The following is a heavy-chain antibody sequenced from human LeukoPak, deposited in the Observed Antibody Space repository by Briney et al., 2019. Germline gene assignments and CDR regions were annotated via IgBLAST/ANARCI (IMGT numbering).Heavy chain of an antibody. J-gene: IGHJ5*02. CDR3: ARGRYSSGWYSRLGNWFDP. CDR2: MNPNSGNT. D-gene: IGHD6-19*01. V-gene: IGHV1-8*01. Sequence: GASXXVSCKASGYTFTSYDINWVRQATGQGLEWMGWMNPNSGNTGYAQKFQGRVTMTTNTSISTAYMELSSLRSEDTAVYYCARGRYSSGWYSRLGNWFDPWGQGTLVTVSS. CDR1: GYTFTSYD.